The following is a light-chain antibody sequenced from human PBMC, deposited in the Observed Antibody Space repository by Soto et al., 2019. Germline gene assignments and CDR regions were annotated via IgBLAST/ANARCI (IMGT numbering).Light chain of an antibody. CDR1: QGISNY. CDR3: QKYDSAPWT. V-gene: IGKV1-27*01. J-gene: IGKJ1*01. CDR2: AAS. Sequence: DIQMTQSPSSLSASVRDRVTITCRASQGISNYLAWYQQKPGKVPKLLIYAASTLQSGVPSRFSGSGSATDFTLTISSLQPEEVATYYCQKYDSAPWTFGQGTKVEIK.